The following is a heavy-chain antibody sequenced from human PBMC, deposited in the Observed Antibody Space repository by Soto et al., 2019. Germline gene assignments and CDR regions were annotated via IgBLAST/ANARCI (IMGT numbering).Heavy chain of an antibody. Sequence: EVQLVESGGGLVKPGGSLRLSCAASGFTFSSYSMNWVRQAPGKGLEWVSSISSSSSYIYYADSVKGRFTISRDNAKNSLYLQMNSLRAEDTAVYYCARVRITMIVVAPDAFDIWGQGTMVTVSS. CDR3: ARVRITMIVVAPDAFDI. J-gene: IGHJ3*02. CDR1: GFTFSSYS. CDR2: ISSSSSYI. V-gene: IGHV3-21*01. D-gene: IGHD3-22*01.